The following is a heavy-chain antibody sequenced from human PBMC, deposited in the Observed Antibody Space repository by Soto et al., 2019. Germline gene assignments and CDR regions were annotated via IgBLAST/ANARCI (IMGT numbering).Heavy chain of an antibody. D-gene: IGHD3-3*02. Sequence: QVQLVQSGAEVKKPGAAVKVSCKTSGYTFTSYAITWVRQAPGQGLEWMGKISGYNGNTDYSEKFQGRVTMTIDTSTSTAYMELRSLRSDDTAVYFCAREPLFGYLENWGQGTLVTVSS. CDR1: GYTFTSYA. V-gene: IGHV1-18*04. CDR3: AREPLFGYLEN. CDR2: ISGYNGNT. J-gene: IGHJ4*02.